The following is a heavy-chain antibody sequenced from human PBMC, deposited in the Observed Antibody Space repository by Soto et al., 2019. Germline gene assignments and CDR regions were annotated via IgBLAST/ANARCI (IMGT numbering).Heavy chain of an antibody. CDR3: LIVGGTRT. D-gene: IGHD1-26*01. Sequence: EVQVVESGGGLVQPGGSLRLSCAASGFPFSDLYIDWVRQAPGKGLEWVARIRNKANYYTTDYAASVKGRFTISSDDSQTSVYLQINSLKTAVTAVYYSLIVGGTRTWGQGTLVSFSS. CDR2: IRNKANYYTT. CDR1: GFPFSDLY. V-gene: IGHV3-72*01. J-gene: IGHJ5*02.